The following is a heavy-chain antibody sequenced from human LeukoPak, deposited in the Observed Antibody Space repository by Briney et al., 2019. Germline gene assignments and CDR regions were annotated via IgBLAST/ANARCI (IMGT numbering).Heavy chain of an antibody. J-gene: IGHJ4*02. D-gene: IGHD5-12*01. V-gene: IGHV4-34*01. Sequence: SETLSLTCAVYGGSFSGYYWSWIRQPPGKGLEWIGEINHSGSTNYNPSLKSRVTISVDTSKNQFSLKLSSVTAADTAVYYCASEQRGYSGYDSNYWGQGTLVTVSS. CDR1: GGSFSGYY. CDR2: INHSGST. CDR3: ASEQRGYSGYDSNY.